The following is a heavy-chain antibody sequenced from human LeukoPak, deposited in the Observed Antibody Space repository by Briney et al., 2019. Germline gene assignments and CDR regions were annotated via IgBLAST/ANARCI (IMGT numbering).Heavy chain of an antibody. CDR1: GGSISSYY. CDR2: IYYSGST. V-gene: IGHV4-59*01. D-gene: IGHD3-9*01. Sequence: PSETLSLTCTVSGGSISSYYWGWIRQPPGKGLEWIGYIYYSGSTNYNPSLKSRVTISVDTSKNQFSLKLSSVTAADTAVYYCARDGSPYYDILTGYFPYNYNWFDPWGQGTLVTVSS. CDR3: ARDGSPYYDILTGYFPYNYNWFDP. J-gene: IGHJ5*02.